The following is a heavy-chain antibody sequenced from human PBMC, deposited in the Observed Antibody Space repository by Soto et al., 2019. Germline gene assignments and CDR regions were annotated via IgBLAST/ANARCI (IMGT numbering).Heavy chain of an antibody. CDR2: IIPIFGTA. CDR3: ARGVRGIIGGVIARPLDY. J-gene: IGHJ4*02. Sequence: GASVKVSCKASGYTFTSYGISWVRQAPGQGLEWMGGIIPIFGTANYAQKFQGRVTITADKSTSTAYMELSSLRSEDTAVYYCARGVRGIIGGVIARPLDYWGQGTLVTVSS. D-gene: IGHD3-16*02. CDR1: GYTFTSYG. V-gene: IGHV1-69*06.